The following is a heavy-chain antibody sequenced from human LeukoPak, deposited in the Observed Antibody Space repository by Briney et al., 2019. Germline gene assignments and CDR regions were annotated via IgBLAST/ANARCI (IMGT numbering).Heavy chain of an antibody. D-gene: IGHD2-21*02. V-gene: IGHV4-4*07. CDR3: ARGLGVTARTDDVFDI. J-gene: IGHJ3*02. CDR2: FYSGGST. Sequence: KASETLSLTCTVSGGSISGYYWSWIRQPAGKGLEWIGRFYSGGSTAYNPSLESRVTVSGDTSKYQFSLRLNFVTAADTAVYYCARGLGVTARTDDVFDIWGQGTMVTVSS. CDR1: GGSISGYY.